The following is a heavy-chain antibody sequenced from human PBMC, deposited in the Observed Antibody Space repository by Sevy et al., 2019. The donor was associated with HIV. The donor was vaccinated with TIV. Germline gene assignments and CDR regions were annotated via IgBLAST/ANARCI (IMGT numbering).Heavy chain of an antibody. D-gene: IGHD4-17*01. CDR1: GYTFTSYT. CDR2: INTNTGNP. V-gene: IGHV7-4-1*02. Sequence: SVQVSCKASGYTFTSYTMNWVRQAPGQGLEWMGWINTNTGNPTYDQGFTGRFVFSLDTSVSTAYLQISSLKAEDTAVYYCARDVDYDDYDWFDPWGQGTLVTVSS. J-gene: IGHJ5*02. CDR3: ARDVDYDDYDWFDP.